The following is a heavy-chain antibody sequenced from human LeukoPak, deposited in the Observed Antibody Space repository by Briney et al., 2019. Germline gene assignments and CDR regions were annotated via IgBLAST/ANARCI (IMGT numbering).Heavy chain of an antibody. CDR1: GFTFSSYA. D-gene: IGHD2-21*02. CDR3: AKDQGDSIDY. Sequence: PGGSLRLSCAASGFTFSSYAMNWVRQAPGKGLEWVSAMSNSSGSTYYADSVKGRFTISRDNSKNTLYLQMNSLRAEDTAVYYCAKDQGDSIDYWGQGTLVTVSS. J-gene: IGHJ4*02. V-gene: IGHV3-23*01. CDR2: MSNSSGST.